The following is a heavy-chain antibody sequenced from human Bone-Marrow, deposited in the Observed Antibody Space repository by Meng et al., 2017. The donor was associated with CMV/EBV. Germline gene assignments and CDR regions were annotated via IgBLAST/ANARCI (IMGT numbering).Heavy chain of an antibody. CDR1: GGSISSYY. CDR2: IYYSGST. CDR3: ARDRHDYSNYEGYYYGMDV. V-gene: IGHV4-59*01. Sequence: SETLSLTCTVSGGSISSYYWSWIRQPPGKGLEWIGYIYYSGSTNYNPSLKSRVTISVDTSKNQFSLKLSSVTAADTAVYYCARDRHDYSNYEGYYYGMDVWGQGTTVTVSS. J-gene: IGHJ6*01. D-gene: IGHD4-11*01.